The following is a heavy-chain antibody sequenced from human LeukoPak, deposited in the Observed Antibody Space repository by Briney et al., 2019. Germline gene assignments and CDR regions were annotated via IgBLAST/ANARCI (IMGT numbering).Heavy chain of an antibody. CDR1: GGSISNYY. CDR2: IYSSGST. D-gene: IGHD2-15*01. V-gene: IGHV4-4*07. CDR3: ARGLAVAADRALDY. Sequence: KPSETLSLTCTVSGGSISNYYWSWIRQPAGKGLEWIGRIYSSGSTDYNPSLKSRVTMSVDTSKNQFPVKVNSVTAADTAVYYCARGLAVAADRALDYWGQGTLVTVSS. J-gene: IGHJ4*02.